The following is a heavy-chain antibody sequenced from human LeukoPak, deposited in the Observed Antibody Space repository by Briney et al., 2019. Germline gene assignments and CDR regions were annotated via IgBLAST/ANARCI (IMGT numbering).Heavy chain of an antibody. CDR1: GGSISSYY. CDR2: IYYSGST. D-gene: IGHD1-26*01. Sequence: SETLSLTCTVSGGSISSYYWSWIRQPPGKGLEWIGYIYYSGSTNYNPSLKSRVTISVDTSKNQFSLKLSSVTAADTAVYYCARHLGDDSGSSPDAFDIWGQGTMVTVSS. J-gene: IGHJ3*02. V-gene: IGHV4-59*08. CDR3: ARHLGDDSGSSPDAFDI.